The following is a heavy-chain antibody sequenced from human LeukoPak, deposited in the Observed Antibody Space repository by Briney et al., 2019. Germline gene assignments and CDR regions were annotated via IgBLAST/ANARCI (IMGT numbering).Heavy chain of an antibody. CDR3: ARLGGDY. CDR1: GYTFTGYY. CDR2: INSDGSST. V-gene: IGHV3-74*01. Sequence: ASVKVSCKASGYTFTGYYMHWVRQAPGKGLVWVSRINSDGSSTSYADSVKGRFTISRDNAKNTLYLQMNSLRAEDTAVYYCARLGGDYWGQGTLVTVSS. J-gene: IGHJ4*02. D-gene: IGHD2-15*01.